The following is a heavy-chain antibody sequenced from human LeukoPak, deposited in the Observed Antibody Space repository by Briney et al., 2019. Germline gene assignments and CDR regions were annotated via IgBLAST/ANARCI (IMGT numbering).Heavy chain of an antibody. CDR1: GLTVSSNF. D-gene: IGHD1-26*01. Sequence: PVGSLRLSWAVSGLTVSSNFMSLVRPAPGEGPELVSVIYTSGITYCADSVRGRFTISRDNSKNTLYLQMDSLTAEDTAVYYCAREDAGGTYSFDYWGQGTLVTVSS. J-gene: IGHJ4*02. CDR2: IYTSGIT. V-gene: IGHV3-66*01. CDR3: AREDAGGTYSFDY.